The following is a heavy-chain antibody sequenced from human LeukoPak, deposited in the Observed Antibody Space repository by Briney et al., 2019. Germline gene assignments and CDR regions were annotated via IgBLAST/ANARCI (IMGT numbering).Heavy chain of an antibody. J-gene: IGHJ4*02. V-gene: IGHV3-30*03. D-gene: IGHD3-9*01. CDR3: ARELRYFDWSFDY. CDR1: GFTFSSYG. CDR2: ISYDGSNK. Sequence: GGSLRLSCAASGFTFSSYGMHWVRQAPGKGLEWVAVISYDGSNKYYADSVKGRFTISRDNAKNSLYLQMNSLRAEDTAVYYCARELRYFDWSFDYWGQGTLVTVSS.